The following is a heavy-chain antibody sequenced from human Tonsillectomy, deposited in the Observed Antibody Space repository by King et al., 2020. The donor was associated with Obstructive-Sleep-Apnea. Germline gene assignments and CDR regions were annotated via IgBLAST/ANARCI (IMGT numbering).Heavy chain of an antibody. CDR1: GTSFG. J-gene: IGHJ6*02. Sequence: VQLVESGAEVKKPGASVKVSCKASGTSFGITWVRQAPGQGLEWMGWISPYNGDTDYAQKLQGRGTMTTDTSTSTAYMELRSLGSDDTALYYCATVFCSGGSCYYYGMDVWGQGTSVTVFS. CDR3: ATVFCSGGSCYYYGMDV. D-gene: IGHD2-15*01. V-gene: IGHV1-18*04. CDR2: ISPYNGDT.